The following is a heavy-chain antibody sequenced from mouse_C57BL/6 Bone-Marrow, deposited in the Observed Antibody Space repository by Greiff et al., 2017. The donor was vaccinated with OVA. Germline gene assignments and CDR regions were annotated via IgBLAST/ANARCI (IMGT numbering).Heavy chain of an antibody. CDR3: ARSCRDYDFDY. CDR1: GYAFSSYW. CDR2: IYPGDGDT. J-gene: IGHJ2*01. Sequence: LVESGASVKISCKASGYAFSSYWMNWVKQRPGKGLEWIGQIYPGDGDTNYNGKFKGKATLTADKSSSTAYMQLSSLTSEDSAVYFCARSCRDYDFDYWGQGTTLTVSS. D-gene: IGHD2-4*01. V-gene: IGHV1-80*01.